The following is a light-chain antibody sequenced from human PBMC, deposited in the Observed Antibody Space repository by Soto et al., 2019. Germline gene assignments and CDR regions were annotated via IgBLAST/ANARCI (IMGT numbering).Light chain of an antibody. V-gene: IGLV2-14*01. Sequence: QSALTQPASVSGSPGQSITISCTGTSSDVGGYNYVSWYQQYLGKAPKLMIYEVSNRPSGVSNRFSGSKSGNTASLTISGLQAEDEADYYCSSYTSNSTVIFGGGTKLTVL. CDR3: SSYTSNSTVI. CDR2: EVS. CDR1: SSDVGGYNY. J-gene: IGLJ2*01.